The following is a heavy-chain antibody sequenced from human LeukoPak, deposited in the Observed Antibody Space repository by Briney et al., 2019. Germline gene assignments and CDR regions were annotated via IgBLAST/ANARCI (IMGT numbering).Heavy chain of an antibody. CDR1: GFTFSRYW. CDR3: AKDRSSGWFFDD. V-gene: IGHV3-23*01. J-gene: IGHJ4*02. D-gene: IGHD6-19*01. Sequence: GGSLRLSCVGSGFTFSRYWLNWVRQAPGKGLEWVSGISGSADIITYYADSVKGRFTISTDNSKNTLYLQLDSLRAEDTAVYYCAKDRSSGWFFDDWGQGTLVTVSS. CDR2: ISGSADIIT.